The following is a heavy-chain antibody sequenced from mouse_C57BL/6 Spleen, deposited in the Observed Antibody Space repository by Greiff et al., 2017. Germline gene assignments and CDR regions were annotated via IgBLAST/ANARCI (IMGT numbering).Heavy chain of an antibody. V-gene: IGHV5-17*01. CDR1: GFTFSDYG. CDR2: ISSGSSTN. D-gene: IGHD2-3*01. J-gene: IGHJ4*01. Sequence: EVQGVEPGGGLVKPGGSLKLSCAASGFTFSDYGMPWVRQAPEQGLEWVAYISSGSSTNYYADTEKGRFTLSRDNAKNTLFLQMTSLRSEDTAMYYCANGGYYVGAMGYWGQGTSVTVSS. CDR3: ANGGYYVGAMGY.